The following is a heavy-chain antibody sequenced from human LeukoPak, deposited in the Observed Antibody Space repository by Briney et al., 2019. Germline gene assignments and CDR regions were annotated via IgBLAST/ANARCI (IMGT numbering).Heavy chain of an antibody. CDR3: AREAVAGTGYYFDY. J-gene: IGHJ4*02. V-gene: IGHV3-20*04. Sequence: GGSLRLSCAASGFTLDDYGMSWVRQAPGKGLEWVSGINWNGGSTGYADSVKGRFTISRDNAKNSLYLQMNSLRAEDTALYYCAREAVAGTGYYFDYWGQGTLVTVSS. CDR1: GFTLDDYG. D-gene: IGHD6-19*01. CDR2: INWNGGST.